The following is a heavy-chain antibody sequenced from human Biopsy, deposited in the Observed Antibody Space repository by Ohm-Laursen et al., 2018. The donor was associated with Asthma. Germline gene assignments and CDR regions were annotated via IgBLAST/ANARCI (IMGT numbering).Heavy chain of an antibody. Sequence: SLRLSCSASGFSFSNFGMHWVRQAPGKGLEWVAVISFDGSNEDYADSVKGRFAISRDNSKNTLFPEMNSLRPEDTAVYNCAKELFPGWELRRGPDSWGQGTLVTVSS. V-gene: IGHV3-30*18. CDR3: AKELFPGWELRRGPDS. D-gene: IGHD1-26*01. CDR2: ISFDGSNE. CDR1: GFSFSNFG. J-gene: IGHJ4*02.